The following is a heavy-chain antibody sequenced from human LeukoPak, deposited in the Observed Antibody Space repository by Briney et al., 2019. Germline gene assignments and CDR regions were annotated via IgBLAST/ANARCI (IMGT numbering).Heavy chain of an antibody. CDR3: ATTTRYSSADY. CDR2: IYTSGST. Sequence: PSETLSLTCTVSGGSISSYYWSWIRQPAGKGLGWIGRIYTSGSTNYNPSLKSRVTMSVDTSKNQFSLKLSSVTAADTAVYYCATTTRYSSADYWGQGTLVTVSS. J-gene: IGHJ4*02. D-gene: IGHD6-25*01. CDR1: GGSISSYY. V-gene: IGHV4-4*07.